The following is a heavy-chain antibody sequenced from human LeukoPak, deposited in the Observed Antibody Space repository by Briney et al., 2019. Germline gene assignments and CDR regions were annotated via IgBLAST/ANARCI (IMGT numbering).Heavy chain of an antibody. CDR3: SKKAVAGD. Sequence: PGESLRLSCAASGLTFSSHVMSWVRQAPGKGLEWVSTISSTGDSTYYADSVEGRFTISRDNSKNTLYLQMNSLRAEDTAVYYCSKKAVAGDWGQGTLVTVSS. V-gene: IGHV3-23*01. J-gene: IGHJ4*02. CDR1: GLTFSSHV. CDR2: ISSTGDST. D-gene: IGHD6-19*01.